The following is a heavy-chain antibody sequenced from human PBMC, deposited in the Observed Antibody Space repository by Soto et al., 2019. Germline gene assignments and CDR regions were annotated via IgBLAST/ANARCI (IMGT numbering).Heavy chain of an antibody. V-gene: IGHV4-30-4*01. J-gene: IGHJ4*02. CDR3: ARARSGYYVTD. CDR2: VSYSGGT. CDR1: GGSVSSGDDY. D-gene: IGHD4-17*01. Sequence: QVQLQESGPGLVKPSQTLSLTCTVFGGSVSSGDDYWSWIRQHPGKGLEWIGYVSYSGGTYYNPSNKSRIALFVDTDMNQFSLRGSSVTDAETAVYYCARARSGYYVTDWGQGTLVTVSS.